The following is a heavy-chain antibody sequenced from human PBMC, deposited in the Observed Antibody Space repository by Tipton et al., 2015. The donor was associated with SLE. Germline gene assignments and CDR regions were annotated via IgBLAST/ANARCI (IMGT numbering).Heavy chain of an antibody. J-gene: IGHJ6*02. V-gene: IGHV4-59*01. CDR2: LYYSGST. CDR3: ARGGVFRYFDCLSLVQGLVV. CDR1: GGSISSYY. Sequence: TLSLTCTVSGGSISSYYWSWIRQPPGKGLEWIGNLYYSGSTNYNPSLKSRVTISVDTSKNQFSLKLSSVTAADTAVYYCARGGVFRYFDCLSLVQGLVVWVQGTTVTVSS. D-gene: IGHD3-9*01.